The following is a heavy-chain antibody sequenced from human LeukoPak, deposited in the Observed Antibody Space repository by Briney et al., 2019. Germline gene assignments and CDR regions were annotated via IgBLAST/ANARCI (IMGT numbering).Heavy chain of an antibody. CDR3: TRDYFGYCTRTSCYGFDY. CDR1: GYTFTSYY. CDR2: INPSGGST. Sequence: ASVKVSCKASGYTFTSYYMHWVRQAPGQGLEWMGIINPSGGSTSYAQKFQGRVTMTRDTSTSTVYMELSSLETEDTAVYYCTRDYFGYCTRTSCYGFDYWGQGTLVTVSS. D-gene: IGHD2-2*01. J-gene: IGHJ4*02. V-gene: IGHV1-46*03.